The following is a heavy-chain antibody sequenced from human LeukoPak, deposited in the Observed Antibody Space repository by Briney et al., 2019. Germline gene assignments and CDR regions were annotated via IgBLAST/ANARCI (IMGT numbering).Heavy chain of an antibody. CDR3: ARGGTTVRGVHDY. CDR2: INSNGGST. Sequence: ASVKVSCKASGGTFSSYAINWVRQATGQGLEWMGLINSNGGSTTYAQRFQDRVTMTRDTSTTTVYMELSSLTSEDTAVYYCARGGTTVRGVHDYWGQGTLVTVSS. CDR1: GGTFSSYA. J-gene: IGHJ4*02. D-gene: IGHD3-10*01. V-gene: IGHV1-46*01.